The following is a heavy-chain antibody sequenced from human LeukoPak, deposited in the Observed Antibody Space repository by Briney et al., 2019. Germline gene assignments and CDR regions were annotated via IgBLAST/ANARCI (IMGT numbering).Heavy chain of an antibody. V-gene: IGHV4-34*01. Sequence: SETLSLTCAVYGGSFSGYYWSWIRQPPGKGLEWIGEINHSGSTNYNPSLKSQVTISVDTSENQFSLKLSSVTAADTAVYYCARMGPEMATIRDYWGQGTLVTVSS. CDR3: ARMGPEMATIRDY. J-gene: IGHJ4*02. CDR2: INHSGST. CDR1: GGSFSGYY. D-gene: IGHD5-24*01.